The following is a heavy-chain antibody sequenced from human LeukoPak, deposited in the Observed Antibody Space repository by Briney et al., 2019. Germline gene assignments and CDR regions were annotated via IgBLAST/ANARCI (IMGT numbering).Heavy chain of an antibody. CDR2: IYHSGST. CDR1: GYSISSGYY. Sequence: SETLSLTCTVPGYSISSGYYWGWIRQPPGKGLEWIGSIYHSGSTYYNPSLKSRVTISVDTSKNQFSLKLSSVTAADTAVYYCARGARYSSSSYGYWGQGTLVTVSS. D-gene: IGHD6-6*01. CDR3: ARGARYSSSSYGY. V-gene: IGHV4-38-2*02. J-gene: IGHJ4*02.